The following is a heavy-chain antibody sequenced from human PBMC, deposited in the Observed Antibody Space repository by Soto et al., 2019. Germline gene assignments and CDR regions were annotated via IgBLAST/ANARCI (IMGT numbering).Heavy chain of an antibody. CDR3: ARHVLGAWRWDY. CDR2: FHYGGNT. CDR1: GGFVGSSVGSKTYF. Sequence: SETLSLTCTVSGGFVGSSVGSKTYFWGWIRRPPGKGLEWIGSFHYGGNTYSNPSLQSRVTISVDTSRNQFSLQLSSATAADTAVYYCARHVLGAWRWDYWGQGMLVTVSS. J-gene: IGHJ4*02. V-gene: IGHV4-39*01.